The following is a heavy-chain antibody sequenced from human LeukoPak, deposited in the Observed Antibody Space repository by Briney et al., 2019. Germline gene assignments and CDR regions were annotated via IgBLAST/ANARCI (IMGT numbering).Heavy chain of an antibody. CDR3: ARGDAFDI. J-gene: IGHJ3*02. V-gene: IGHV3-48*04. Sequence: GGSLRLSCATSEFTFSAYAMNWVRQAPGKGLEWVGYISPTGSTMFYAGSVKGRFTISRDNAKNSLYLQMNSLRAEDTAVYYCARGDAFDIWGQGTMVTVSS. CDR2: ISPTGSTM. CDR1: EFTFSAYA.